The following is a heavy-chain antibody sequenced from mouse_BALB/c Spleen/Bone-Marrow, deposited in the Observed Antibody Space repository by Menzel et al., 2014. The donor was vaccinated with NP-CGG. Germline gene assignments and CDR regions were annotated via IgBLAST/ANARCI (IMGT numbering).Heavy chain of an antibody. V-gene: IGHV7-3*02. CDR2: IRNKANGYTT. J-gene: IGHJ4*01. CDR1: GFTFTDYY. CDR3: ARDDYYAMDY. Sequence: EVKLVESGGGLVQPGGSLRLSCATSGFTFTDYYMSWVRQPPGKALEWLGFIRNKANGYTTEYSASVKGRFTISGDNSQIIIYRQMNTLRAEDSATYYCARDDYYAMDYWGQGTSVTGSS.